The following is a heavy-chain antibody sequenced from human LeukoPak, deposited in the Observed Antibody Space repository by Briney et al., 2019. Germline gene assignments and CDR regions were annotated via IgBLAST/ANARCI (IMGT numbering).Heavy chain of an antibody. V-gene: IGHV3-21*01. Sequence: PGGSLRLSCAASGFTFSRYSMNWVRQAPGKGLEWVSSISSSSSYIYYADSVKGRFTISRDNAKNSLYLQMNSLRAEDTAVYYCARFILWSGSYYYVMVVWGQGTTVTVSS. CDR3: ARFILWSGSYYYVMVV. CDR1: GFTFSRYS. J-gene: IGHJ6*02. CDR2: ISSSSSYI. D-gene: IGHD3-3*01.